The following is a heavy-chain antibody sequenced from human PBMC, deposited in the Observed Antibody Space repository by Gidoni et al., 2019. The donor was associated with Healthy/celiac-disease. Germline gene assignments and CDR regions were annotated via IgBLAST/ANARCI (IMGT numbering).Heavy chain of an antibody. V-gene: IGHV3-11*01. Sequence: QVQLVESGGGLVTPGGSLRLPCAASGLPFSDYYLSWIRQAPGKGLEWVSYISSSGSTIYYADSVKGRFTISRDNAKNSLYLQMNSLRAEDTAVYYCARDLVPYYYDSSGYYSAGLWGQGTLVTVSS. CDR1: GLPFSDYY. D-gene: IGHD3-22*01. J-gene: IGHJ4*02. CDR2: ISSSGSTI. CDR3: ARDLVPYYYDSSGYYSAGL.